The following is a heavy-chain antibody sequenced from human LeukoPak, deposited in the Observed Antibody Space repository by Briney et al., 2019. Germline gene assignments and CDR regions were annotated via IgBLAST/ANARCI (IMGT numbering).Heavy chain of an antibody. V-gene: IGHV3-30*04. Sequence: GGSLRLSCAASGFTFSSYAMHWVRQAPGKGLEWVAVISYDGSNKYYADSVKGRFTISRDNSKNTLYLQMNSLRAEDTAVYYCARDLNSGYDDDAFDIWGQGTMVTVSS. CDR2: ISYDGSNK. J-gene: IGHJ3*02. D-gene: IGHD5-12*01. CDR3: ARDLNSGYDDDAFDI. CDR1: GFTFSSYA.